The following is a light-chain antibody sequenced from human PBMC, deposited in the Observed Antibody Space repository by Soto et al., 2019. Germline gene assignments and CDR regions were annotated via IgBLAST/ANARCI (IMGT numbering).Light chain of an antibody. Sequence: QSALTQPASLSGSPGQSITISCSGTTSDVGGYNLVSWYQQHTAKAPKLLIYEGTQRPSGVSSRFSGSKSGNTASLTISGLQAEDEADYYCCSYASSRSYVFGTGNKLTVL. V-gene: IGLV2-23*01. CDR2: EGT. CDR3: CSYASSRSYV. J-gene: IGLJ1*01. CDR1: TSDVGGYNL.